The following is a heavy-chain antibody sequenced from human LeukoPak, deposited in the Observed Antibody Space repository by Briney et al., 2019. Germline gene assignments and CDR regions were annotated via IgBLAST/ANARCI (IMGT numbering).Heavy chain of an antibody. CDR3: AKDFLEGNGEDKQLRTASFDY. J-gene: IGHJ4*02. D-gene: IGHD5-12*01. CDR2: ISYDGSNK. Sequence: PGRSLRLSCAASGFTFSSYAMHWVRQAPGKGLEWVAVISYDGSNKYYADSVKGRFTISRDNSKNTLYLQMNSLRAEDTAVYYCAKDFLEGNGEDKQLRTASFDYWGQGTLVTVSS. CDR1: GFTFSSYA. V-gene: IGHV3-30-3*01.